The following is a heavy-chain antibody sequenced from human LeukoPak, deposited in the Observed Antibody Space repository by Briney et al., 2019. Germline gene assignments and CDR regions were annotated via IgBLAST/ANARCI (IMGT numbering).Heavy chain of an antibody. J-gene: IGHJ6*02. CDR1: GFTFSTYA. CDR3: ARDIPFPSKWFGESGYYYYGMDV. V-gene: IGHV3-21*01. D-gene: IGHD3-10*01. Sequence: PGGSLRLSCVASGFTFSTYAMHWVRQAPGKGLEWVSSISSSSNYIYYVDSVKGRFTISRDNAKNSLYLQMNSLRAEDTAVYYCARDIPFPSKWFGESGYYYYGMDVWGQGTTVTVSS. CDR2: ISSSSNYI.